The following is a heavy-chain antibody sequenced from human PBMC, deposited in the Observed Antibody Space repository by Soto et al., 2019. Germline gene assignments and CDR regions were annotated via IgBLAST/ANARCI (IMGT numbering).Heavy chain of an antibody. J-gene: IGHJ4*02. CDR2: IYYSGST. V-gene: IGHV4-59*01. D-gene: IGHD3-22*01. Sequence: SETLSLTCTVSGGSISSYYWSWIRQPPGKGLEWIGYIYYSGSTNYIPSLKSRVTISVDTSKNQFSLKLSSVTAADTAVYYCARGQGYYDSSGYRRFAYYFDDWGQGTLVTVAS. CDR3: ARGQGYYDSSGYRRFAYYFDD. CDR1: GGSISSYY.